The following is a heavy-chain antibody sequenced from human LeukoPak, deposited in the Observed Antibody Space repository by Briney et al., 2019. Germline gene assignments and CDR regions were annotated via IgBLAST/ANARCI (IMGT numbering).Heavy chain of an antibody. CDR2: INPSGGST. V-gene: IGHV1-46*01. D-gene: IGHD2-21*01. Sequence: ASVTLRCSSAGYSFTSHFMYWGRQAPGQGLEWMGMINPSGGSTTYAQKFQGRVTMAMDTSTSTVYMKLSSLRSDDTAVYYCARVQTPYVTIPSVLFTYWGELTRVTVSS. J-gene: IGHJ4*02. CDR3: ARVQTPYVTIPSVLFTY. CDR1: GYSFTSHF.